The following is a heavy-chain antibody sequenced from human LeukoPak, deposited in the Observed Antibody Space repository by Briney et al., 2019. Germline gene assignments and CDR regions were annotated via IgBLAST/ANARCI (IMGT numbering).Heavy chain of an antibody. Sequence: GGSLRLSCAASGFTFSDSYMNWIRQAPGKGLEWLSYISSSSSHTNYADSVKGRFTISRDNAKNSLYLQMNSLRAEDRAVYYCARGGGYYFDYWGQGTLVTVSS. CDR3: ARGGGYYFDY. CDR2: ISSSSSHT. J-gene: IGHJ4*02. V-gene: IGHV3-11*06. D-gene: IGHD4-23*01. CDR1: GFTFSDSY.